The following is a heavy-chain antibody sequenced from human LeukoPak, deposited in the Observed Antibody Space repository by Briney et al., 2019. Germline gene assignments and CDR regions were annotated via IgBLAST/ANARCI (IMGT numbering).Heavy chain of an antibody. J-gene: IGHJ4*02. D-gene: IGHD3-16*02. CDR2: IYISGST. V-gene: IGHV4-4*07. CDR1: GGSISSYY. CDR3: ARTSSYDYVWGSYRVPYYFDY. Sequence: KPSETLSLTCTVSGGSISSYYWSWIRQPAGKGLEWIGRIYISGSTNYNPSLKSRVTMSVDTSKNQFSLKLSSVTAADTAVYYCARTSSYDYVWGSYRVPYYFDYWGQGTLVTVSS.